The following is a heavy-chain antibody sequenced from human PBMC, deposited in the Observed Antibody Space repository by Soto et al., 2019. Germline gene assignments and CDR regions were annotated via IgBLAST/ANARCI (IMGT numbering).Heavy chain of an antibody. D-gene: IGHD3-22*01. Sequence: SETLSLTCTVSGGSISSGDYYWSWIRQPPGKGLEWIGYIYHSGSTYYNPSLKSRVTISVDRSKNQFSLKLSSVTAADTAVYYCARISSGYDYWGQETLVTVSS. CDR1: GGSISSGDYY. CDR3: ARISSGYDY. J-gene: IGHJ4*02. V-gene: IGHV4-30-2*01. CDR2: IYHSGST.